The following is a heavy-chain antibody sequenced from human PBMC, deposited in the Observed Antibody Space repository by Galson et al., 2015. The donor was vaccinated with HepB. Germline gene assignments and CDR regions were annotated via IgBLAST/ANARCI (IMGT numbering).Heavy chain of an antibody. CDR1: GGTFSSYA. V-gene: IGHV1-69*13. CDR2: IIPIFGTA. Sequence: SVKVSCKASGGTFSSYAISWVRQAPGHGLEWMGGIIPIFGTANYAQKFQGRVTITADESTSTAYMELSSLRSEDTAVYYCARGDSSGYYSAYWGQGTLVTVSS. D-gene: IGHD3-22*01. J-gene: IGHJ4*02. CDR3: ARGDSSGYYSAY.